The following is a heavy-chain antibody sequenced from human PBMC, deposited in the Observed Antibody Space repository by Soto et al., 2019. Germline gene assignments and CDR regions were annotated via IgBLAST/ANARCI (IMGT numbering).Heavy chain of an antibody. CDR1: GFSLSNARMG. CDR3: ARILVGYCSSTSCYYYYGMDV. D-gene: IGHD2-2*01. CDR2: IFSNDEK. Sequence: QVTLKESGPVLVKPTETLTLTCTVSGFSLSNARMGVSWIRQPPGKALEWLAHIFSNDEKSYSTSLKSRLTISKDTSKSQVVLTMTSMDPVDTATYSCARILVGYCSSTSCYYYYGMDVWGQGTTVTVSS. J-gene: IGHJ6*02. V-gene: IGHV2-26*01.